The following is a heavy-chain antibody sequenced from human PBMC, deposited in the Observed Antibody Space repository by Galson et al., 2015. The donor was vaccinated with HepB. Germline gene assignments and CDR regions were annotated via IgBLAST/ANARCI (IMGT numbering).Heavy chain of an antibody. CDR1: GYSFTSFW. CDR2: INPSDSYT. CDR3: ARTNRYCSGSSCYGQFDY. V-gene: IGHV5-10-1*01. J-gene: IGHJ4*02. Sequence: QSGAEVKKPGESLRISCKGSGYSFTSFWISWVRQMPGKGLEWMGRINPSDSYTNYSPSFQGHVTISADKSINTAYLQWSSLKASDTAMYYCARTNRYCSGSSCYGQFDYWGQGTLVTVSS. D-gene: IGHD2-2*01.